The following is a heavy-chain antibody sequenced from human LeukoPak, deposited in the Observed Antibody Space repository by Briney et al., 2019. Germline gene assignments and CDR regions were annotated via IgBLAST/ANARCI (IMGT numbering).Heavy chain of an antibody. Sequence: SETLSLTCTVSGYSISSGYYWGWIRQPPGKGLEWIGSIYHSGRTFYNPSLKSRVTISVDTSKNQFSLKLSSVTAADTAVYYCARRNTMVRGVSLRYYYYYMDVWGKGTTVTISS. J-gene: IGHJ6*03. CDR3: ARRNTMVRGVSLRYYYYYMDV. D-gene: IGHD3-10*01. V-gene: IGHV4-38-2*02. CDR2: IYHSGRT. CDR1: GYSISSGYY.